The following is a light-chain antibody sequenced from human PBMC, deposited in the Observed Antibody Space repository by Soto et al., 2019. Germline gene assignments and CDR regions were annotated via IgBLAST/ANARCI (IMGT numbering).Light chain of an antibody. V-gene: IGLV1-40*01. Sequence: QPVLTQPPSVSGAPGQRVTISCTGSSSNIGAGYDVHWYQQLPGTAPKLLIYGNSNRPSGVPDRFSGSKSGTSASLAITGLQAEDEADYYCQSYDSSQSVWVFGGGTKVTVL. CDR3: QSYDSSQSVWV. J-gene: IGLJ3*02. CDR1: SSNIGAGYD. CDR2: GNS.